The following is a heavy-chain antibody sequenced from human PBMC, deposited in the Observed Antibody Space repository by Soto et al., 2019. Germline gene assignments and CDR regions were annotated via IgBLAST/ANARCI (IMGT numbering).Heavy chain of an antibody. CDR1: GFTFDDYA. J-gene: IGHJ4*02. D-gene: IGHD3-10*01. Sequence: PGGSLRLSCAASGFTFDDYAMHWVRQAPGKGLEWVSGISWNSGSIGYAASVKRRFTISRDTAKNSLYLQMNSLRAENTALYYCEKDYAYGSGSYWFDEWGQGSLVTV. CDR3: EKDYAYGSGSYWFDE. V-gene: IGHV3-9*01. CDR2: ISWNSGSI.